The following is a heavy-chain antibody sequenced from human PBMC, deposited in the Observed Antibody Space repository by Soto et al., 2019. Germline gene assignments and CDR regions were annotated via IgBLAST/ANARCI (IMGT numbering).Heavy chain of an antibody. CDR3: AGQFGESNFDY. D-gene: IGHD3-10*01. J-gene: IGHJ4*02. CDR1: GGSFSGYY. CDR2: INHSGST. Sequence: PSETLSLTCAVYGGSFSGYYWSWIRQPPGKGLEWIGEINHSGSTNYNPSLKSRVTISVDTSKNQFSLKLSSVTAADTAVYYRAGQFGESNFDYWGQGTLVTVSS. V-gene: IGHV4-34*01.